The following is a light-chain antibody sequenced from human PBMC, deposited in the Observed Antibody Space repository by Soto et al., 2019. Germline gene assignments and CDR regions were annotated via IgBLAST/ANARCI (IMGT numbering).Light chain of an antibody. CDR2: GAS. CDR1: QSISSN. CDR3: QQHISWPLT. V-gene: IGKV3-15*01. J-gene: IGKJ4*01. Sequence: EIVLTQSPATLSVSPGESAALSCRASQSISSNLAWYQQKPGQSPRLLIYGASSRATGVPVRFSGSGSGVAFTLTISNLEPEDFAVYYCQQHISWPLTFGGGTKVDIK.